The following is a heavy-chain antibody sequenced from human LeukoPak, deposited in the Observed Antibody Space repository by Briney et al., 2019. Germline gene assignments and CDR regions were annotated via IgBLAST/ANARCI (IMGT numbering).Heavy chain of an antibody. CDR2: IYYSGST. Sequence: SETLSLTCTVSGGSISSYYWSWIRQPPGKGLEWIGYIYYSGSTNYNPSLKSRVTISVDTSKNQFSLKLSSVTAADTAVYYCARGFGSSGWYVYYYYYMDVWGKGTTVTVSS. D-gene: IGHD6-19*01. CDR3: ARGFGSSGWYVYYYYYMDV. CDR1: GGSISSYY. J-gene: IGHJ6*03. V-gene: IGHV4-59*12.